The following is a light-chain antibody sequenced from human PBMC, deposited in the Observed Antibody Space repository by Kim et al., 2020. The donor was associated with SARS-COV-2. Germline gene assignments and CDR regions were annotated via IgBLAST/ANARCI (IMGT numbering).Light chain of an antibody. CDR3: QQRSNWLT. Sequence: SLSPGKRATLSCRASQSVSNYLAWYQQKPGQAPRLLIYDASNRATGIPARFSGSGSGTDFTLTISSLETEDFAVYYCQQRSNWLTFGGGTKVDIK. CDR2: DAS. J-gene: IGKJ4*01. V-gene: IGKV3-11*01. CDR1: QSVSNY.